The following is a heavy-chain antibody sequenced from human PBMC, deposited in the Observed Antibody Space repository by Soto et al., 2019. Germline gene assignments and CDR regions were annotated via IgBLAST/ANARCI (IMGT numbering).Heavy chain of an antibody. Sequence: GASVKVSCKASGGTLSDYAVSWVRQARGQGLEWMGGIMPTVDSANYAQKFQGGLTITADESTSTANMELSSLTSDDTAIYYCAVAAVREILTEQSSGMAVWGQGTTVTVSS. V-gene: IGHV1-69*13. J-gene: IGHJ6*02. CDR1: GGTLSDYA. CDR2: IMPTVDSA. D-gene: IGHD3-10*01. CDR3: AVAAVREILTEQSSGMAV.